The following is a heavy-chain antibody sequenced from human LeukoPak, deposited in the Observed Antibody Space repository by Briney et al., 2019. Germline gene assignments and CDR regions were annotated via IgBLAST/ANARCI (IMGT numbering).Heavy chain of an antibody. Sequence: ASVKVSCKASTYTFTRYGICWVRQAPGQGLEWMGWISGYNGNTNYAQKFLGRVSMTADTATSTAYMELRSLTSDDTAMYYCARSGRGTYYYFDLWGQGTLVTVSS. CDR2: ISGYNGNT. V-gene: IGHV1-18*01. CDR1: TYTFTRYG. D-gene: IGHD5-12*01. J-gene: IGHJ4*02. CDR3: ARSGRGTYYYFDL.